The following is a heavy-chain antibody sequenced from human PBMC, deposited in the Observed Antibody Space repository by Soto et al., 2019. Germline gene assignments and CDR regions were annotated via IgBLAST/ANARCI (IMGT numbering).Heavy chain of an antibody. CDR1: GFTVSSNY. J-gene: IGHJ4*02. Sequence: EVQLVESGGGLVQPGGSLRLSCAASGFTVSSNYMSWVRQAPGKGLEWVSVIYSGGSTYYADSVKGRFIISSDDSKNTLFLQMNSLRAEDTAVYYCATAKLLLPWLFDYWGQGTLVTVSS. CDR3: ATAKLLLPWLFDY. D-gene: IGHD2-15*01. CDR2: IYSGGST. V-gene: IGHV3-66*01.